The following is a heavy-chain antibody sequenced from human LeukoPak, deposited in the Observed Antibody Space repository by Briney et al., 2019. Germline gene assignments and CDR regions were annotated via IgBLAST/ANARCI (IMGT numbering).Heavy chain of an antibody. CDR1: SGSISSYC. J-gene: IGHJ4*02. V-gene: IGHV4-4*07. Sequence: NPSETLSLTCTVSSGSISSYCWSWIRQPAGKGLEWIGRICASGSTNYNPSLRSRVTISVDKSKNQISLNLCSVTAADTALYYCARGPFQAAGAFDYWGQGTLVTVSS. CDR2: ICASGST. D-gene: IGHD6-13*01. CDR3: ARGPFQAAGAFDY.